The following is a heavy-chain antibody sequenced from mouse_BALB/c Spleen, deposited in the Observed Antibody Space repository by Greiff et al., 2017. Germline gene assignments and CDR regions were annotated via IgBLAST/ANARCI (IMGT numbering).Heavy chain of an antibody. J-gene: IGHJ3*01. CDR3: AREEGYDAAWFAY. CDR2: INPYNGDT. V-gene: IGHV1-20*02. Sequence: EVQRVESGPELVKPGASVKISCKASGYSFTGYFMNWVMQSHGKSLEWIGRINPYNGDTFYNQKFKGKATLTVDKSSSTAHMELRSLASEDSAVYYCAREEGYDAAWFAYWGQGTLVTVSA. CDR1: GYSFTGYF. D-gene: IGHD2-2*01.